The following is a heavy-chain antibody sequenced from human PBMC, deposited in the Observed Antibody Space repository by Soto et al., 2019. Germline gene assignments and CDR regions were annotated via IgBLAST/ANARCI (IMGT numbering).Heavy chain of an antibody. CDR3: ARRYGLSAFDI. CDR2: IYYSGST. Sequence: SETLSLTCTISGGSISSYYWSWVRQPPGKGLEWIGDIYYSGSTNYNPSLKSRVTISVDTSKNQFSLKLSSVTAADTAVYFCARRYGLSAFDIWGQGTMVS. J-gene: IGHJ3*02. CDR1: GGSISSYY. V-gene: IGHV4-59*08. D-gene: IGHD3-10*01.